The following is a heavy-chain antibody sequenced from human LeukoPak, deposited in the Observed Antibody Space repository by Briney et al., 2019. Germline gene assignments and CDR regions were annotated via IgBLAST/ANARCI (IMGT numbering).Heavy chain of an antibody. V-gene: IGHV3-30-3*01. CDR1: GFTFSSYA. J-gene: IGHJ3*02. CDR2: ISYDGSNK. Sequence: PGGSLRLSCAASGFTFSSYAMHWVRQAPGKGLEWVAVISYDGSNKYYADSVKGRFTISRDNSKNTLYLQMNSLRAEDTAVYYCARGLEELGAFDIWGQGTMVTVSS. D-gene: IGHD3-16*01. CDR3: ARGLEELGAFDI.